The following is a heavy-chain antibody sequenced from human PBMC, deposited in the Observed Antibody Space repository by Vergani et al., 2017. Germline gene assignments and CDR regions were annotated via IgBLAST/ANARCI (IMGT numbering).Heavy chain of an antibody. CDR1: GFTFSSYA. CDR2: ISGSVGST. J-gene: IGHJ4*02. CDR3: AKITQQPRRFDY. D-gene: IGHD6-13*01. V-gene: IGHV3-23*01. Sequence: EVQLLESGGGLVQPGGSLRLSCAASGFTFSSYAMSWVRQAPGKGLEWVSAISGSVGSTYYADSVKGRFTISRHNSKNTLYLQINSLRPEDTAVYYCAKITQQPRRFDYWGQGTLVTVSS.